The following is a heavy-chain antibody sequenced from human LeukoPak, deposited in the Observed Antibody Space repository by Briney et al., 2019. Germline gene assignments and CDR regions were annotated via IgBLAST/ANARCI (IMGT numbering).Heavy chain of an antibody. CDR1: GGTFSSYA. V-gene: IGHV1-69*13. CDR2: IIPIFGTA. D-gene: IGHD6-13*01. Sequence: ASVKVSCKASGGTFSSYAISWVRQAPGQGLEWMGGIIPIFGTANYAQKFQGRVTITADESTSTAYMELSSLRSEDTAVYYCARSAVGYSRPSGWGYFDYWGQGTLVTVSS. J-gene: IGHJ4*02. CDR3: ARSAVGYSRPSGWGYFDY.